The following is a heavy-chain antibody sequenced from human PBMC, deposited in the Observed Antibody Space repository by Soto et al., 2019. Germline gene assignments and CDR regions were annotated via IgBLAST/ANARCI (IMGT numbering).Heavy chain of an antibody. CDR3: ARPSPRNSSSSRLAYYYGMDV. D-gene: IGHD6-6*01. CDR1: VGSISSRSYY. CDR2: IYYSGST. V-gene: IGHV4-39*01. J-gene: IGHJ6*01. Sequence: TETLCVTCTFSVGSISSRSYYWGWIRQPPGKGLAWIGSIYYSGSTYYNPSLKSRVTISVDTSKNQFSLKLSSVTAADTAVYYCARPSPRNSSSSRLAYYYGMDVWGQGTTVTVSS.